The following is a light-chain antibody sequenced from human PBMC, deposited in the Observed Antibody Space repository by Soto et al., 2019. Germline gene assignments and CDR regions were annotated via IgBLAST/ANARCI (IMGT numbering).Light chain of an antibody. J-gene: IGKJ2*01. Sequence: DIQMTQSPSTLSASVGDRVTITCRASQSITSWLAWYRQKPGKAPKLLIYKASSLESGVPSRFSGSGSGTEFTLTISSLQPDDFATYYCQQYNNYPYTFGQGTKLEIK. CDR3: QQYNNYPYT. CDR1: QSITSW. CDR2: KAS. V-gene: IGKV1-5*03.